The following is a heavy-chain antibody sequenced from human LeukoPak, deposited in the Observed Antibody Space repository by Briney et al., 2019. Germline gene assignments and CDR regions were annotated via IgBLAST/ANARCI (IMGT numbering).Heavy chain of an antibody. CDR3: AKAVYIGNYGDYYFDY. CDR1: GFTFSNYA. J-gene: IGHJ4*02. D-gene: IGHD1-26*01. CDR2: IKASGTST. Sequence: GGSLRLSCAVSGFTFSNYAMGWVRQAPGKGLEWVSAIKASGTSTYYTDSVKGRFTISRDNSENTLCLQMNSLRAEDTAAYYCAKAVYIGNYGDYYFDYWGQGTLVTVSS. V-gene: IGHV3-23*01.